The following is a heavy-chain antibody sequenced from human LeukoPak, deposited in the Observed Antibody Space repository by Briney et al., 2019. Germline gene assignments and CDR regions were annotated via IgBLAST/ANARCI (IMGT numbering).Heavy chain of an antibody. CDR3: ARSHDFPMWYLDY. J-gene: IGHJ4*02. V-gene: IGHV4-30-2*01. CDR1: GGSVDNSAYY. CDR2: IYHSGST. D-gene: IGHD3-3*01. Sequence: PSETLSLTCTVSGGSVDNSAYYWSWIRQPPGKGLEWIGYIYHSGSTYYNPSLKSRVTISVDRSKNQFSLKLSSVTAADTAVYYCARSHDFPMWYLDYWGQGTLVTVSS.